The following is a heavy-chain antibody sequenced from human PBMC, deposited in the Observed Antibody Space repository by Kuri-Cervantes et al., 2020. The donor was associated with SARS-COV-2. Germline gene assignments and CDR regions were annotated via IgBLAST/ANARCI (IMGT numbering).Heavy chain of an antibody. V-gene: IGHV1-18*01. CDR2: ISAYNGNT. CDR3: ARAPNSRYCSSTSCYFDY. CDR1: GYTFTSYG. J-gene: IGHJ4*02. Sequence: ASVKVSCKASGYTFTSYGISWVRQAPGQGLEWMGWISAYNGNTNYAQKLQGRVTMTTDTSTSTAYMELRSLRPDDTAVYYCARAPNSRYCSSTSCYFDYWGQGTLVTVSS. D-gene: IGHD2-2*01.